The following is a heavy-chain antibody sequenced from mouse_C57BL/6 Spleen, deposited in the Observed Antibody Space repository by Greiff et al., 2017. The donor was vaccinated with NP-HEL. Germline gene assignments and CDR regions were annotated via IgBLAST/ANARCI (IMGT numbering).Heavy chain of an antibody. J-gene: IGHJ3*01. CDR1: GYTFTSYT. D-gene: IGHD4-1*01. CDR2: INPSSGYT. Sequence: QVQLQQSGAELARPGASVKMSCKASGYTFTSYTMHWVKQRPGQGLEWIGYINPSSGYTKYNQKFKDKATLTADKPSSTAYMQLSSLTSEDSAVYYCARSGGTAWFAYWGQGTLVTVSA. CDR3: ARSGGTAWFAY. V-gene: IGHV1-4*01.